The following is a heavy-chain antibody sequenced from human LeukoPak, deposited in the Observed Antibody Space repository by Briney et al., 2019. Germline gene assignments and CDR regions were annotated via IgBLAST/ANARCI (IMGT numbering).Heavy chain of an antibody. D-gene: IGHD5-18*01. CDR3: ARVRGYSYVNNNDAFDI. V-gene: IGHV4-38-2*02. J-gene: IGHJ3*02. Sequence: SETLSLTCTVSGYSISSGYYWGWIRQPPGKGLEWIGSIYHGGSTYYNPSLKSRVTISVDTSKNQFSLKLSSVTAADTAVYYCARVRGYSYVNNNDAFDIWGQGTMVTVSS. CDR1: GYSISSGYY. CDR2: IYHGGST.